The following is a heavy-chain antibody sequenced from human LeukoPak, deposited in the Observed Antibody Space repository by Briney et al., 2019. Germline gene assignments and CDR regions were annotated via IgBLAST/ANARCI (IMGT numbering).Heavy chain of an antibody. CDR2: IRTKANSYAT. CDR1: GFTFSDSA. D-gene: IGHD3-10*01. Sequence: GGSLRLSCAASGFTFSDSAMHWVRQASGKGLEWVGHIRTKANSYATTYAASVKGRFTISRDDAKNTAYLQMISLKAEDTAVYHCMGYYGSGTYYSGDYYYGMDVWGQGTTVTVSS. V-gene: IGHV3-73*01. J-gene: IGHJ6*02. CDR3: MGYYGSGTYYSGDYYYGMDV.